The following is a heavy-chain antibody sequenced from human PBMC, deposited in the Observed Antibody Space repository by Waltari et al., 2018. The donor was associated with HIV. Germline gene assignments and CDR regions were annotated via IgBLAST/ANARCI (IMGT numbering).Heavy chain of an antibody. CDR1: GGSIGSYF. D-gene: IGHD3-16*01. Sequence: QVQLQESGPGLVQPSETLSLSCSVSGGSIGSYFWTWIRQPPGKGLEWIGNIHYTGSTKYDPSLASRVSMSLDTSENHFSLKLSSVTAADTAVYYCARRSSYHDAFDIWGQGTMVTVSS. J-gene: IGHJ3*02. CDR2: IHYTGST. CDR3: ARRSSYHDAFDI. V-gene: IGHV4-59*01.